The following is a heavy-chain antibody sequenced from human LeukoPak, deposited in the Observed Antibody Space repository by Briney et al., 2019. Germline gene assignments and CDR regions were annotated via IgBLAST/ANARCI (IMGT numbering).Heavy chain of an antibody. V-gene: IGHV3-23*01. CDR3: AKDRATVTPGYFDY. D-gene: IGHD4-17*01. Sequence: PGGSLRLSCAASGFTLSSYSMSWVRQAPGKGLEWVSAISGSGGSTYYEDSVKGRFTISRDNSKNTLYLQMNSLRAEDTAVYYCAKDRATVTPGYFDYWGQGTLVTVSS. CDR2: ISGSGGST. J-gene: IGHJ4*02. CDR1: GFTLSSYS.